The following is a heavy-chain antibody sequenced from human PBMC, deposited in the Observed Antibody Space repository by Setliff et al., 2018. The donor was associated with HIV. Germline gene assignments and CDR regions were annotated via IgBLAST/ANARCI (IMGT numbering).Heavy chain of an antibody. CDR1: SDSISSGSYY. J-gene: IGHJ6*03. Sequence: SETLSLTCSVSSDSISSGSYYWSWIRLPAGKGLEWIGQIHTSGSTNYNPSLKSRVTVLVDTSKNQSSLKLSSVTAADTAVYYCARIVRWELVATSTFFYYYMDVWGKGTTVTVSS. CDR2: IHTSGST. D-gene: IGHD1-26*01. V-gene: IGHV4-61*09. CDR3: ARIVRWELVATSTFFYYYMDV.